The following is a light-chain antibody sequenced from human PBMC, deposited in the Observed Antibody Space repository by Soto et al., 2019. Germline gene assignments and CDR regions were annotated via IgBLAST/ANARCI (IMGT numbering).Light chain of an antibody. Sequence: EVVSTQSPGTLSLSPGERATLSCRASQSVSSSYLAWYQQKPGQAPRLLIYGASSRATGIPDRFSGSGSGTDFTLTISRLEPEDFAVYYCQQYGSSSWPFGQGTKVDIK. V-gene: IGKV3-20*01. CDR1: QSVSSSY. CDR3: QQYGSSSWP. J-gene: IGKJ1*01. CDR2: GAS.